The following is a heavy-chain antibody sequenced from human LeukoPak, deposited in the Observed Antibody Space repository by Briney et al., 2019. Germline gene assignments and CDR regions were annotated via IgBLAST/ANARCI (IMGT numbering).Heavy chain of an antibody. J-gene: IGHJ4*02. Sequence: GSLRLSCAASGFTFSSHAMSWVRQAPGKGLEWVSGISGSGGSTYYADSVKGRFAVSRDNSKHMLYLQMNSLRAEDTAVYYCATTPGYCSSTSCYEPGYWGQGTQVTVSS. D-gene: IGHD2-2*03. CDR2: ISGSGGST. V-gene: IGHV3-23*01. CDR3: ATTPGYCSSTSCYEPGY. CDR1: GFTFSSHA.